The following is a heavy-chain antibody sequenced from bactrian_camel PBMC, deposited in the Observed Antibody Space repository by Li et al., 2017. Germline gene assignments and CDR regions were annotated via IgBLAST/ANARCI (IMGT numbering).Heavy chain of an antibody. Sequence: HVQLVESGGGLVQPGGSLRLSCTASGYTYSSVCLAWFRQAPGKEREGVAAFDTDGTTIYADAVKGRFAISKDDAKNTLYLQMNSLKPEDTAMYYCATGCTQIRRGAVRPERYTNWGQGTQVTVS. CDR2: FDTDGTT. CDR1: GYTYSSVC. J-gene: IGHJ4*01. CDR3: ATGCTQIRRGAVRPERYTN. V-gene: IGHV3S1*01. D-gene: IGHD5*01.